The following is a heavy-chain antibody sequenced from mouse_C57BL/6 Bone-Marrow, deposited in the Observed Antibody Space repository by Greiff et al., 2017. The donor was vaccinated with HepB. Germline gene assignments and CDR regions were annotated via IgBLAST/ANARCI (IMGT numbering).Heavy chain of an antibody. V-gene: IGHV1-76*01. Sequence: QVQLQQSGAELVRPGASVKLSCKASGYTFTDYYINWVKQRPGQGLEWIARIYPGSGNTYYNEKFKGKATLTAEKSSSTAYMQLSSLTSEDSAVYFCARCCYYYGSSYDYWGQGTTLTFSS. CDR2: IYPGSGNT. CDR3: ARCCYYYGSSYDY. J-gene: IGHJ2*01. D-gene: IGHD1-1*01. CDR1: GYTFTDYY.